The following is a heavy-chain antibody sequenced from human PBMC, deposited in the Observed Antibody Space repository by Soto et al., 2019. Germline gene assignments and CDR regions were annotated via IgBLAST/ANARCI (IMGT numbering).Heavy chain of an antibody. Sequence: GASVKVSCKASGYTFTSYDINWVRQATGQGLEWMGWMNPNSGNTGYAQKFQGRVTMTRNTSISTAYMELSSLRSEDTAVYYCARGPSSSWRGTGTVPYWGQGTLVTVSS. CDR1: GYTFTSYD. CDR2: MNPNSGNT. J-gene: IGHJ4*02. V-gene: IGHV1-8*01. CDR3: ARGPSSSWRGTGTVPY. D-gene: IGHD6-13*01.